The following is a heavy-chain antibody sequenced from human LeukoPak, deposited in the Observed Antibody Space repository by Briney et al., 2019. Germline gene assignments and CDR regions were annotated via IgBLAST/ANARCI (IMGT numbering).Heavy chain of an antibody. CDR3: ARGPGDFDASDI. D-gene: IGHD1-14*01. J-gene: IGHJ3*02. Sequence: PGGSLRLSCAASGFTVSSNYMSWVRQAPGKGLEWVSVIYSGGSTYYADSVKGRFTISRDNVKQSLGLQMNSLRVEDTAVYYCARGPGDFDASDIWGQGTMVTVSS. CDR1: GFTVSSNY. CDR2: IYSGGST. V-gene: IGHV3-53*01.